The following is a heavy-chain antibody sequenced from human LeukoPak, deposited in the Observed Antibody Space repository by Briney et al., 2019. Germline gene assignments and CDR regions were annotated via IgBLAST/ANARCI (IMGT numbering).Heavy chain of an antibody. CDR3: ARDSSGGSCYSSLPNLGFDP. CDR2: INANSGGT. V-gene: IGHV1-2*06. Sequence: ASVKVSCKASGYTFTGYYMHWVRQAPGQGLEWMGRINANSGGTNYAQKFQGRVTMTRDTSISTAYMELSRLRSDDTTVYYCARDSSGGSCYSSLPNLGFDPWGQGTLVIVFS. J-gene: IGHJ5*02. D-gene: IGHD2-15*01. CDR1: GYTFTGYY.